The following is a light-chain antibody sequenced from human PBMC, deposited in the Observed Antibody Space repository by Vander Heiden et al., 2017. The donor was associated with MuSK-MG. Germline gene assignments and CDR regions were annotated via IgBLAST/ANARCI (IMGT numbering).Light chain of an antibody. J-gene: IGLJ2*01. V-gene: IGLV2-14*03. CDR3: ISYTSSSTLV. CDR1: SSDIGGYNY. CDR2: DVS. Sequence: SALTQPASVSGSPAQSITISCAGTSSDIGGYNYVSWYQHHPGKAPKLMIYDVSKRPAGVSNRFSGSKSGNTASLTISGLQPEDEADYYCISYTSSSTLVFGGGTKVTVL.